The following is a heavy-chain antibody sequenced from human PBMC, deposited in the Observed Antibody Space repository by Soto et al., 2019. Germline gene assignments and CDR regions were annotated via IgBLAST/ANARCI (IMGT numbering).Heavy chain of an antibody. V-gene: IGHV6-1*01. D-gene: IGHD6-19*01. CDR3: ARGAADSSGWYLGNWFDP. Sequence: SQTLSLTCAISGDSVSINSAAWNWIRQSPSRGLEWLGRTYYRSKWYNDYAVSVKSRITINPDTSKNQFSLQLNSVTPEDTAVYYFARGAADSSGWYLGNWFDPWGHGTLVTVSS. CDR2: TYYRSKWYN. J-gene: IGHJ5*02. CDR1: GDSVSINSAA.